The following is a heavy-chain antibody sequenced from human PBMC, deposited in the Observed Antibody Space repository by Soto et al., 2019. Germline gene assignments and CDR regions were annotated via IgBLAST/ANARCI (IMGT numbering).Heavy chain of an antibody. CDR3: ARGERWLQFFGFDY. V-gene: IGHV3-30-3*01. Sequence: QVQLVESGGGVVQPGRSLRLSCAASGFTFSSYVMHWVRQAPGKGLEWVAVISYDGSNKYYADSVKGRFTISRDNSKNTLYLQMNSLRAEDTAVYYCARGERWLQFFGFDYWGQGTLVTVSS. D-gene: IGHD5-12*01. J-gene: IGHJ4*02. CDR2: ISYDGSNK. CDR1: GFTFSSYV.